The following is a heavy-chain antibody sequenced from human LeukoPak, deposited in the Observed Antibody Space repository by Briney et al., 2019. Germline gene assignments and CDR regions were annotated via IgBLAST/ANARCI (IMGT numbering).Heavy chain of an antibody. CDR1: AYTFTSYG. Sequence: GASVKVSCKSSAYTFTSYGSRWVRQAPGQGLEWMGWISAYNGNTNYAQKLQGRVTVTTDTSTSTAYMELRSLGSDDTAVYFCARDDRGYQSSNRRYPYYLHDSGQGTMVTVSS. D-gene: IGHD3-16*01. J-gene: IGHJ4*02. CDR2: ISAYNGNT. CDR3: ARDDRGYQSSNRRYPYYLHD. V-gene: IGHV1-18*01.